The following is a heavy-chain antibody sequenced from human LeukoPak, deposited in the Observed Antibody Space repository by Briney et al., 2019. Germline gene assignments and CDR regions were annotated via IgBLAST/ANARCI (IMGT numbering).Heavy chain of an antibody. V-gene: IGHV1-69*04. D-gene: IGHD3-10*01. Sequence: SVKVSCKASGGTFSSYAISWVRQAPGQGLEWMGRIIPILGIANYAQKFQGRVTITADKSTSTAYMELTSLRSEDTAVYYCARELREYYGSGSYVLNWFDPWGQGTLVTVSS. CDR3: ARELREYYGSGSYVLNWFDP. J-gene: IGHJ5*02. CDR1: GGTFSSYA. CDR2: IIPILGIA.